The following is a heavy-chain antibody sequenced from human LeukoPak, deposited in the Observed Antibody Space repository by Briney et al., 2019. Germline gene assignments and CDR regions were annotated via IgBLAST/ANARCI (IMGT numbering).Heavy chain of an antibody. D-gene: IGHD4-23*01. CDR1: GFTFSSYV. CDR2: IRYDGSNK. CDR3: AKTEGRGTTVAQRPNDY. J-gene: IGHJ4*02. V-gene: IGHV3-30*02. Sequence: GGSLRLSCAASGFTFSSYVMHWVRQAPGKGLEWVAFIRYDGSNKYYADSVKGRFTISRDNSKNTLYLQMNSLRAEDTAVYYCAKTEGRGTTVAQRPNDYWGQGTLVTVSS.